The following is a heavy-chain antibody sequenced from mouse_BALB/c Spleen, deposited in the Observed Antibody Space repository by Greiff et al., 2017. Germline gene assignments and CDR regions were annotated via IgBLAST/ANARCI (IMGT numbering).Heavy chain of an antibody. D-gene: IGHD1-2*01. CDR3: ARTATGAAWFAY. J-gene: IGHJ3*01. CDR1: GYSITSGYY. V-gene: IGHV3-6*02. Sequence: DVKLQESGPGLVKPSQSLSLTCSVTGYSITSGYYWNWIRQFPGNKLEWMGYISYDGSNNYNPSLKNRISITRDTSKNQFFLKLNSVTTEDTATYYCARTATGAAWFAYWGQGTLVTVSA. CDR2: ISYDGSN.